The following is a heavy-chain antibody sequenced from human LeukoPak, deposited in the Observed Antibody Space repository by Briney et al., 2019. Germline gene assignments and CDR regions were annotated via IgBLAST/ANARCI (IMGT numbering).Heavy chain of an antibody. CDR3: AKDYYGGNPDY. J-gene: IGHJ4*02. Sequence: QSGGSLRLSCAASGFTFSSYGMHWVRQAPGKGLEWVAVISYDGSNKYYADSVKGRFTISRDNSKNTLYLQMNSLRAEDTAVYYCAKDYYGGNPDYWGQGTLVTVSS. CDR1: GFTFSSYG. D-gene: IGHD4-23*01. CDR2: ISYDGSNK. V-gene: IGHV3-30*18.